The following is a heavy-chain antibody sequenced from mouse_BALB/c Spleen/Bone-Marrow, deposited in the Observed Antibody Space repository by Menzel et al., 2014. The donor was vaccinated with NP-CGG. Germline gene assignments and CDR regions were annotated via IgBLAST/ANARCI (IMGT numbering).Heavy chain of an antibody. CDR2: IWSGGST. CDR3: ARKRYGEYFDY. J-gene: IGHJ2*01. Sequence: VKLVESGPGLVQPSQSLSITCTVSGFSLTSYGVHWVRQSPGKGLEWLGVIWSGGSTDYNAAFISRRSISKDNSKSQVFFKMNSLQANDTAIYYCARKRYGEYFDYWGQGTTLTVTS. CDR1: GFSLTSYG. V-gene: IGHV2-2*02. D-gene: IGHD2-14*01.